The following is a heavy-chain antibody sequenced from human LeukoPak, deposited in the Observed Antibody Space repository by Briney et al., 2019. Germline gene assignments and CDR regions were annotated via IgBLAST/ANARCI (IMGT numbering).Heavy chain of an antibody. CDR2: IYTGGST. J-gene: IGHJ4*02. CDR1: GFTVSSSY. CDR3: AKDRYCGRAWYGGDY. D-gene: IGHD6-19*01. V-gene: IGHV3-53*01. Sequence: GGSLRLSCAASGFTVSSSYMSWVRQAPGKGLEWVSVIYTGGSTYYADSVKGRFTISRDNSKNTLYLQMNSLRADDTAVYYCAKDRYCGRAWYGGDYWGQGTLVTVSS.